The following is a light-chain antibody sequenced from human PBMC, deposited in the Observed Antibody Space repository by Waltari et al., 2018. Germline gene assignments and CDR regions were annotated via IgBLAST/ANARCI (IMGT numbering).Light chain of an antibody. CDR1: QSISSW. CDR3: QQYNSYWT. Sequence: DIQMTQSPSTLSASVGDRVPINCRASQSISSWLAWYQQKPGKAPKLLIYKASSLESGVPSSFSGSGSGTEFTLTISSLQPDDFATYYCQQYNSYWTFGQGTKVEIK. V-gene: IGKV1-5*03. CDR2: KAS. J-gene: IGKJ1*01.